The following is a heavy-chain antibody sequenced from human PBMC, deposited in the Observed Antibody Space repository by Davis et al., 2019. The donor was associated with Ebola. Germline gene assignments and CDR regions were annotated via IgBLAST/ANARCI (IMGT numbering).Heavy chain of an antibody. V-gene: IGHV4-39*01. CDR3: ARQGWSGYSLRHWLDP. D-gene: IGHD3-3*01. CDR2: IYYSGIT. CDR1: GGSVGSDY. Sequence: MPSETLSLTCSVSGGSVGSDYWGWIRQPPRKGLEWIGSIYYSGITYYNPSLKRRVTISVDTSKNQFSLKLRSVTAADTAVYYCARQGWSGYSLRHWLDPWGRGTLVTVSS. J-gene: IGHJ5*02.